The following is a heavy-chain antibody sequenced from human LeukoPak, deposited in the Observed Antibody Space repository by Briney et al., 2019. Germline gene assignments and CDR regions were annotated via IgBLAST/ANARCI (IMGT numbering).Heavy chain of an antibody. CDR2: INHSGST. Sequence: KPSETLSLTCAVSGGSFSGYYWSWIRQPPGKGLEWIGEINHSGSTNYNPSLKSRVTISVDTSKNQFSLKLSSVTAADTAVYYCARHGIRYYYGSGTSGEIDYWGQGTLVTVSS. D-gene: IGHD3-10*01. V-gene: IGHV4-34*01. CDR3: ARHGIRYYYGSGTSGEIDY. J-gene: IGHJ4*02. CDR1: GGSFSGYY.